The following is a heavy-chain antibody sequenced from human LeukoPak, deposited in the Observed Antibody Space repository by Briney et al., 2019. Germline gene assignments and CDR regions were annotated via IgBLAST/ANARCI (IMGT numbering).Heavy chain of an antibody. CDR3: ARDSSEFRSLIPH. Sequence: GASVKVSCKASGGTFSRYAISWERQSPGQGLEWMGGIIPIFGTANYAQKFQGRVTITADESTSTGYMELSSLRSEDTAVYYCARDSSEFRSLIPHWGQGTLVTVSS. V-gene: IGHV1-69*13. D-gene: IGHD2-21*01. CDR1: GGTFSRYA. J-gene: IGHJ1*01. CDR2: IIPIFGTA.